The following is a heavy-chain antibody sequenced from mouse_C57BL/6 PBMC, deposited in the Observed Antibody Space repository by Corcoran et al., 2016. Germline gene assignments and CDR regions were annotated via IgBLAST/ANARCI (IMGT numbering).Heavy chain of an antibody. CDR2: IYPGDGDT. V-gene: IGHV1-80*01. CDR1: GYAFSSYW. J-gene: IGHJ3*01. D-gene: IGHD2-1*01. CDR3: ARGGGNYEPWFAY. Sequence: QVQLQQSGAELVKPGDEVKISWKDLGYAFSSYWMNWVKQRPGKGLEWIGQIYPGDGDTNYNGKFKGKATLTADKSSSTAYMQLSSLTSEDSAVYFCARGGGNYEPWFAYWGQGTLVTVSA.